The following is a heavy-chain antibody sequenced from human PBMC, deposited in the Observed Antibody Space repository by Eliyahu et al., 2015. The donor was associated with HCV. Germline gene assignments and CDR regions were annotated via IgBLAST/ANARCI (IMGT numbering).Heavy chain of an antibody. J-gene: IGHJ5*02. Sequence: QVQLVESGGGVVQPGRSLRLSXXASGFXFSSXGMHWVRQAPGKGXEWVXVISYDGSNKYYADSVKGRFTISRDNSKNTLYLQMNSLRAEDTAVYYCAKEVFGSVNWFDPWGQGTLVTVSS. V-gene: IGHV3-30*18. CDR1: GFXFSSXG. CDR2: ISYDGSNK. CDR3: AKEVFGSVNWFDP. D-gene: IGHD3-10*01.